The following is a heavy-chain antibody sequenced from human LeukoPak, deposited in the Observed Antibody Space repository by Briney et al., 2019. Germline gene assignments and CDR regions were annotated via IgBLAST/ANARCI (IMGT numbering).Heavy chain of an antibody. CDR1: GASISGSGYY. CDR2: IYYSGST. Sequence: PSETLSLTCTVSGASISGSGYYWGWIRQPPGKGLEWIGSIYYSGSTYYNPSLKSRVTISVDTSKNQFSLKLSSVTAADTAVYYCALSDRGGIAVASDYWGQGTLVTVSS. J-gene: IGHJ4*02. D-gene: IGHD6-19*01. V-gene: IGHV4-39*07. CDR3: ALSDRGGIAVASDY.